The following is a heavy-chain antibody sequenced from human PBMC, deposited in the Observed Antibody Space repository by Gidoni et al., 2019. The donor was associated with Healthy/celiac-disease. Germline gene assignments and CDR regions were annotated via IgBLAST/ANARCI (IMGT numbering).Heavy chain of an antibody. CDR1: GFPFSSYG. D-gene: IGHD4-4*01. CDR2: ISYDGSNK. Sequence: QVQLVESGGGVVQPGRSLRLSCAAPGFPFSSYGMHWVRQAPGKGLEWVAVISYDGSNKYYADSVKGRFTISRDNSKNTLYLQMNSLRAEDTAVYYCAKDGAVTDGPYYYMDVWGKGTTVTVSS. J-gene: IGHJ6*03. CDR3: AKDGAVTDGPYYYMDV. V-gene: IGHV3-30*18.